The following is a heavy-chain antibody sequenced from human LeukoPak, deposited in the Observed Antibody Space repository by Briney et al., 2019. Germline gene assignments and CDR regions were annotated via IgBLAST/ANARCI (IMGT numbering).Heavy chain of an antibody. J-gene: IGHJ5*02. CDR2: INPNSGGT. V-gene: IGHV1-2*02. CDR1: GYTFTGYY. CDR3: ARVITMVRGGPYNWFDP. Sequence: GASVKVSCKASGYTFTGYYMHWVRQAPGQGLEWMGWINPNSGGTNYAQKFQGRVTMTRDTSISTAYMELSRLRSDDTAVYYCARVITMVRGGPYNWFDPWGQGTLVTVSS. D-gene: IGHD3-10*01.